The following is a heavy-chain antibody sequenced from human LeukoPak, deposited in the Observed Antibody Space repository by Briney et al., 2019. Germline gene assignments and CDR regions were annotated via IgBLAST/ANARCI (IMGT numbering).Heavy chain of an antibody. V-gene: IGHV3-43D*03. J-gene: IGHJ6*03. D-gene: IGHD2-2*01. CDR2: ISWDGGST. CDR1: GFTFDDYA. Sequence: GGSLRLSCAPSGFTFDDYAMHWVREAPGEGLEWVSLISWDGGSTYYADCVEGRFTISRDNSKNSLYLQMNSLRAEDTGLYYCATTLVSATNYYMDVWGKGTTVTVSS. CDR3: ATTLVSATNYYMDV.